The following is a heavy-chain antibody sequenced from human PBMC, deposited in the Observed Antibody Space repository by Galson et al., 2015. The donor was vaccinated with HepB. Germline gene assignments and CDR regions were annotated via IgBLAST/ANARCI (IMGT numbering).Heavy chain of an antibody. Sequence: SVKVSCKASGGTFGNYGINWVRQAPGQGPEWMGRIIPILNVADFAQKFQDRLTITADKSTTTAYMELRSLRTEDTAVYYCARDRPPDVVGVPAAPLDPWGQGTLVSVSS. CDR2: IIPILNVA. D-gene: IGHD2-2*01. V-gene: IGHV1-69*04. J-gene: IGHJ5*02. CDR1: GGTFGNYG. CDR3: ARDRPPDVVGVPAAPLDP.